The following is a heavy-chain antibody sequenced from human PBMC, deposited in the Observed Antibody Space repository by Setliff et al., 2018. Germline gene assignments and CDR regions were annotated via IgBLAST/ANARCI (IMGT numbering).Heavy chain of an antibody. CDR1: GGSISSGSYY. CDR2: IYTSGST. Sequence: SETLSLTCTVSGGSISSGSYYWSWIRQPAGKGLEWIGHIYTSGSTNYNPSLKSRVTISVDTSKNQFSLKLTSVTAADTAVYYCARTGTYRYFDYWGQGTRVTV. J-gene: IGHJ4*02. CDR3: ARTGTYRYFDY. D-gene: IGHD1-1*01. V-gene: IGHV4-61*09.